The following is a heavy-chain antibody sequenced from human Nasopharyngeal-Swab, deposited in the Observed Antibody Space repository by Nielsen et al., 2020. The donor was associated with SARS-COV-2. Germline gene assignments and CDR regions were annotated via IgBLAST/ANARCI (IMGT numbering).Heavy chain of an antibody. J-gene: IGHJ4*02. Sequence: GGSLRLSCAASGFTVSLYWMHWVRQAPGKGLEWVSRIKSDESSTAYADSVKGRFIISRNNAENTYYLRLNSLRAEDTAVYYCARDNDYGDNSGYWGQGTLVTVSS. V-gene: IGHV3-74*01. CDR2: IKSDESST. D-gene: IGHD4-17*01. CDR1: GFTVSLYW. CDR3: ARDNDYGDNSGY.